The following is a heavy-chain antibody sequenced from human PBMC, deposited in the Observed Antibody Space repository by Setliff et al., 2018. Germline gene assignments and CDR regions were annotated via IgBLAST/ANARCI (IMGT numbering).Heavy chain of an antibody. D-gene: IGHD2-21*02. J-gene: IGHJ4*02. Sequence: SETLSLTCTVSGYSISSGYIWGWIRQPPGKGLEWVGNIGHTGSTNYNPSLKSRVTISVDTSKNQFSLKLSPVTAADTAVYYCARDRGGDWIYYFDYWGQGTLVTVSS. CDR3: ARDRGGDWIYYFDY. V-gene: IGHV4-38-2*02. CDR2: IGHTGST. CDR1: GYSISSGYI.